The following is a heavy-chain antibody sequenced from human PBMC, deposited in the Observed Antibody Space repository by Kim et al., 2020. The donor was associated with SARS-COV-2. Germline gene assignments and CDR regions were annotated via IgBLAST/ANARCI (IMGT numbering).Heavy chain of an antibody. CDR3: VRHQWPDGA. V-gene: IGHV5-10-1*01. D-gene: IGHD6-19*01. Sequence: GESLKISCKASGYSFDSYWISWVRQTPDKGLEWMGKIDPGNSNTDYRLSFQGHVTISADKSLDTTYLYWRSLEVSDTAIYFCVRHQWPDGAWGQGTQVTVS. CDR2: IDPGNSNT. J-gene: IGHJ4*02. CDR1: GYSFDSYW.